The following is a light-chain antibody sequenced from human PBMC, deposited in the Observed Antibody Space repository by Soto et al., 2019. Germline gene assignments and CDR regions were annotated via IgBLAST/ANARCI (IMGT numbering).Light chain of an antibody. J-gene: IGLJ1*01. CDR2: EVN. CDR3: SSYAGINNLGV. Sequence: QSALTQPPSASGSPGQSVTISCTGTSSDVGGYKYVSWYQQHPGKAPKLMIFEVNKRPSGVPDRFSGSKSGNTASLTVSGLQAKDEADYYGSSYAGINNLGVFGTGTKLTVL. V-gene: IGLV2-8*01. CDR1: SSDVGGYKY.